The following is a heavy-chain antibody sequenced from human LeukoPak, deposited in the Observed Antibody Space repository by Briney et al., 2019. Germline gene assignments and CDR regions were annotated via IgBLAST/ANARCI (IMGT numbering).Heavy chain of an antibody. CDR3: ARLDLVSGYDY. V-gene: IGHV3-66*04. J-gene: IGHJ4*02. D-gene: IGHD3-9*01. CDR1: GFTVSNNY. Sequence: GGSLRLSCAVSGFTVSNNYMSWVRQAPGKGLEWVSVMYSGGTTVYADSVKGRLTISRDNSWNTVYLQMNSLRVEDTAVYYCARLDLVSGYDYWGQGTLVTVSS. CDR2: MYSGGTT.